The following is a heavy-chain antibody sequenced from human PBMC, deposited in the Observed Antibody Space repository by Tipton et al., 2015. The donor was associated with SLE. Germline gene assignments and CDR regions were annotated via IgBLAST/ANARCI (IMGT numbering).Heavy chain of an antibody. D-gene: IGHD3-10*01. V-gene: IGHV4-59*01. CDR3: ARDRGSGTWFDP. CDR2: IYTSGST. J-gene: IGHJ5*02. Sequence: TLSLTCTVSGGSISSYYWSWIRQPPGKGLEWIGYIYTSGSTNYNPSLKSRVTISVDTSKNQFSLKLSSVTAADTAVYYCARDRGSGTWFDPWGQGTLVTVSS. CDR1: GGSISSYY.